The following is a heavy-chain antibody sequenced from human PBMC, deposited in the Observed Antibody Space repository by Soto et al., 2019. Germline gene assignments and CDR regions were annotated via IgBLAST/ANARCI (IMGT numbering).Heavy chain of an antibody. CDR3: ARGSRLRYFDKPHAEYFQH. J-gene: IGHJ1*01. V-gene: IGHV4-34*01. D-gene: IGHD3-9*01. CDR1: GGSFSGYY. CDR2: INHSGST. Sequence: KASETLSLTCAVYGGSFSGYYWSWIRQPPGKGLEWIGEINHSGSTNYNPSLKSRVTISVDTSKNQFSLKLSSVTAADTAVYYCARGSRLRYFDKPHAEYFQHWGQGTLVTVSS.